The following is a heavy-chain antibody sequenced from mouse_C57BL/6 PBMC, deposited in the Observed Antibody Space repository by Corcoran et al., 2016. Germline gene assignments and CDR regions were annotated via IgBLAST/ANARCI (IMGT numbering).Heavy chain of an antibody. V-gene: IGHV1-63*01. J-gene: IGHJ1*03. Sequence: QVQLQQSGAELVRPGTSVKMSCKASGYTFTNYWIGWAKQRPGHGLEWIGDIYPGGGYTNYNEKFKGKANLTADKSSSTAYMQFSSLTSEDSAIYYCARGGYGSRYFDVWGTGTTVTVSS. CDR3: ARGGYGSRYFDV. CDR1: GYTFTNYW. D-gene: IGHD1-1*01. CDR2: IYPGGGYT.